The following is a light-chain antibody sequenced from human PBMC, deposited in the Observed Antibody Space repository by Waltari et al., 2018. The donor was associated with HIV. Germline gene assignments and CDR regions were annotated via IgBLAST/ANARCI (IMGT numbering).Light chain of an antibody. CDR3: QQLNSYPWT. J-gene: IGKJ1*01. Sequence: DIQLTQSPSFLSASVGDRVPITCRASQGISSYLARYQPKQGKAPKTLIDAASTLQSGVPSRFSGSGSGTEFTLTISSLQPEDFATYYCQQLNSYPWTFGQGTKVEIK. V-gene: IGKV1-9*01. CDR1: QGISSY. CDR2: AAS.